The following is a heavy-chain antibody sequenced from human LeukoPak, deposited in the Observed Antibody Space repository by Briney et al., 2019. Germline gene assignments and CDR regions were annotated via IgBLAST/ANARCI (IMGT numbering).Heavy chain of an antibody. V-gene: IGHV5-10-1*01. J-gene: IGHJ4*02. CDR1: GYSFTSNW. D-gene: IGHD1-26*01. CDR3: ARRSGRYYAFDD. CDR2: IDPSDSYT. Sequence: PGESLKISCKGSGYSFTSNWINWVRQMPGKGLEWMGRIDPSDSYTDYSPSFQGHVTISADKSISTAYLQWSSLKASDTAMYYCARRSGRYYAFDDSGQGTLVTVSS.